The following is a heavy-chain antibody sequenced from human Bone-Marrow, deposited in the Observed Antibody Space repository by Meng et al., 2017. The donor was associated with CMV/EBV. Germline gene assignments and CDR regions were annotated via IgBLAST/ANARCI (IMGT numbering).Heavy chain of an antibody. Sequence: GSLRLSCAASGFTVSSNYMSWVRQAPGKGLEWIGEINHSGSTNYNPSLKSRVTISVDMSKNQFSLKLSSVTAADTAVYYCARDLISAMPVFQGHYYYYYGMDVWGQGTTVTVSS. J-gene: IGHJ6*02. D-gene: IGHD2-2*01. CDR3: ARDLISAMPVFQGHYYYYYGMDV. V-gene: IGHV4-34*01. CDR2: INHSGST. CDR1: GFTVSSNY.